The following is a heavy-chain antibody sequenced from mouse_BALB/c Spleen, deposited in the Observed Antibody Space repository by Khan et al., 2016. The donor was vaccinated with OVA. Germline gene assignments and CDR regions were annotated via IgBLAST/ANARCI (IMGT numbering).Heavy chain of an antibody. V-gene: IGHV5-6*01. J-gene: IGHJ3*01. CDR2: INSDGGYT. Sequence: EVELVESGGDLVKPGGSLRLSCAASGFTFSAYGMAWVRQAPDKRLEWVATINSDGGYTYYPDTVKGRFTISRNNAENTLPLQMSSLKSEDTAIYYCASHLTGSFAYWGQGTLVTVAA. CDR3: ASHLTGSFAY. D-gene: IGHD4-1*01. CDR1: GFTFSAYG.